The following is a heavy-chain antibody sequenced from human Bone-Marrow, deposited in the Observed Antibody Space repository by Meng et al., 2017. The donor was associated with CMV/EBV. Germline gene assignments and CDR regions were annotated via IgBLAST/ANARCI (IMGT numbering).Heavy chain of an antibody. CDR3: AKSGQLKAGDYFDY. CDR2: IRHDGSNK. D-gene: IGHD5-18*01. J-gene: IGHJ4*02. CDR1: GFTFSSYG. V-gene: IGHV3-30*02. Sequence: GESLKISCAASGFTFSSYGMHWVRQAPGKGLEWVAFIRHDGSNKYYADSVKGRFTISRDNSKNTLYLQMNSLRAEDTAVYYCAKSGQLKAGDYFDYWGQGTLVTVSS.